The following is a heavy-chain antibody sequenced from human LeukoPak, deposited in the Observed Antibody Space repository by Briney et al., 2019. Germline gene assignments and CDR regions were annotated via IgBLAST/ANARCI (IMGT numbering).Heavy chain of an antibody. CDR2: IYYSGST. V-gene: IGHV4-31*03. CDR3: AINELRGYYYGMDV. D-gene: IGHD1-26*01. Sequence: SETLSLTCTVSGGSISSGGYYWSWIRQHPGKGLEWIGYIYYSGSTYYNPSLKSRVTISVDTSKNQFSLKLSSVTAADTAVYYCAINELRGYYYGMDVWGQGTTVTVSS. CDR1: GGSISSGGYY. J-gene: IGHJ6*02.